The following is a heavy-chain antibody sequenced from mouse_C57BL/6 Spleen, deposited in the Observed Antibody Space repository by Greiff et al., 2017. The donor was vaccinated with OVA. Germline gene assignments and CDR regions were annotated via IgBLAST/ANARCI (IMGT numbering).Heavy chain of an antibody. CDR3: AIPLYSNYGTGFAY. V-gene: IGHV1-74*01. Sequence: QVQLQQPGAELVKPGASVKVSCKASGYTFTSYWMHWVKQRPVQGLEWIGRIHPSDSDTNYNQKFKGKATLTVDKSSSTAYMQLSSLTSEDSAVYYCAIPLYSNYGTGFAYWGQGTLVTVSA. D-gene: IGHD2-5*01. J-gene: IGHJ3*01. CDR2: IHPSDSDT. CDR1: GYTFTSYW.